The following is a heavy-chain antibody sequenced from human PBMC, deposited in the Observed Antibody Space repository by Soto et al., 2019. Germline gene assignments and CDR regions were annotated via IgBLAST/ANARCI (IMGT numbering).Heavy chain of an antibody. Sequence: QITLKESGPTLVKPTQTLTLTCTFSGFSLTTHGVGVGWIRQPPGKALECLALIYWDDDKRYSPSLQSRLSITKETSKNQVVLTMTNVDPVDTATYYCAHIPNYYQYDWFDPWGQGTLVSVSS. V-gene: IGHV2-5*02. J-gene: IGHJ5*02. CDR2: IYWDDDK. D-gene: IGHD3-16*01. CDR3: AHIPNYYQYDWFDP. CDR1: GFSLTTHGVG.